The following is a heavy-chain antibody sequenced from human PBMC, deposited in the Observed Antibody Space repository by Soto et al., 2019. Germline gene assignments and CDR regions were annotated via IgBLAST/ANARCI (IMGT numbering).Heavy chain of an antibody. CDR3: ASYGGGYGMDV. V-gene: IGHV3-33*01. D-gene: IGHD2-15*01. CDR1: GFTFSSYG. Sequence: SGGSLRLFCAASGFTFSSYGMHWVRQAPGKGLEWVAVIWYDGSNKYYADSVKGRFTISRDNSKNTLYLQMNSLRAEDTAVYYCASYGGGYGMDVWGQGTTVTVSS. CDR2: IWYDGSNK. J-gene: IGHJ6*02.